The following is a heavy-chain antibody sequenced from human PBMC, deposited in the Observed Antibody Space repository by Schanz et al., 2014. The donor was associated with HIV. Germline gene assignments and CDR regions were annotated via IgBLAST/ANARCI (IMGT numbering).Heavy chain of an antibody. V-gene: IGHV3-33*01. J-gene: IGHJ4*02. D-gene: IGHD2-15*01. CDR1: GFTFSSHG. CDR3: ARDLGYCGGGSCS. CDR2: IWYDGTDK. Sequence: QVQLVESGGGVVQPGRSLRLSCAASGFTFSSHGMHWVRQAPGKGLEWVAVIWYDGTDKYYAGSVKGRFTISRDNSNNKLFLQMNSLRADDTGVYYCARDLGYCGGGSCSWGQGTLVTVSS.